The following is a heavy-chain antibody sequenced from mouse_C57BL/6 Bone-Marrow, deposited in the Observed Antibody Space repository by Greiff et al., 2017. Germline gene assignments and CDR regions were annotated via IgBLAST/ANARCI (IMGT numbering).Heavy chain of an antibody. CDR1: GFSLTSYA. V-gene: IGHV2-9-1*01. CDR2: IWTGGGT. CDR3: GRTGLRGFDY. Sequence: VQLVESGPGLVAPSQSLSITCTVSGFSLTSYAISWVRQPPGKGLEWLGVIWTGGGTYYNSALKSRLSISKDNSKSQVFLKMNSLQTDDTAEYYCGRTGLRGFDYWGQGTTLTVSA. D-gene: IGHD3-1*01. J-gene: IGHJ2*01.